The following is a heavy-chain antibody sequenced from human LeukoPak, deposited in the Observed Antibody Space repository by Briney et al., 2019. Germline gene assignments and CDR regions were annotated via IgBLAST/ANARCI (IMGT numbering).Heavy chain of an antibody. D-gene: IGHD6-13*01. CDR1: GFTFSSYS. Sequence: GGSLRLSCAASGFTFSSYSMNWVRQAPGKGLEWVSSISGSSSYIYYADSVKGRFTISRDNAKNSLYLQMNSLRAEDTAVYYCARSVDSSSWFYYYYYYMDVWGKGTTVTISS. V-gene: IGHV3-21*01. J-gene: IGHJ6*03. CDR3: ARSVDSSSWFYYYYYYMDV. CDR2: ISGSSSYI.